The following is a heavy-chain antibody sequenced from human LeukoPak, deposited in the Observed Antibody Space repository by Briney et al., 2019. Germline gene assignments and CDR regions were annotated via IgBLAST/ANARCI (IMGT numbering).Heavy chain of an antibody. CDR3: AKVYYYDSSGLDY. J-gene: IGHJ4*02. D-gene: IGHD3-22*01. CDR2: ISWNSGSI. V-gene: IGHV3-9*01. CDR1: GFTFDGYA. Sequence: GGSLRLSCAASGFTFDGYAMHWVRQAPGKGLEWVSGISWNSGSIGYADSVKGRFTISRDNAKNSLYLQMNSLRAEDTALYYCAKVYYYDSSGLDYWGQGTLVTVSS.